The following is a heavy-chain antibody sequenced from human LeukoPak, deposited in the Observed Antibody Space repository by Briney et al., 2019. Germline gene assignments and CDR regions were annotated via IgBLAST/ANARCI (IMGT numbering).Heavy chain of an antibody. CDR2: MNPNSGNT. V-gene: IGHV1-8*01. CDR1: EYTFTSYD. Sequence: ASVKVSCTPSEYTFTSYDITWVRQATGQGLEWMGWMNPNSGNTGYAQKFQGRVTMTRNTSISTAYMELSSLRSEDTAVYYCARGIAMASPFDYWGQGTLVTVSS. J-gene: IGHJ4*02. CDR3: ARGIAMASPFDY. D-gene: IGHD5-18*01.